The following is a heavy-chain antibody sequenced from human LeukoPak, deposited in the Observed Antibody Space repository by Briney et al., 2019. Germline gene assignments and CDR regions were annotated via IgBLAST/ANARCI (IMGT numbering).Heavy chain of an antibody. J-gene: IGHJ4*02. D-gene: IGHD3-3*01. CDR3: ARQDFWSGYLGLCYFDY. CDR2: IYYSGST. Sequence: SETLSLTCTVSGGSNSSYYWSWIRQPPGKGLEWIGYIYYSGSTNYNPSLKSRVTISVDTSKNQFSLKLSSVTAADTAVYYCARQDFWSGYLGLCYFDYWGQGTLVTVSS. CDR1: GGSNSSYY. V-gene: IGHV4-59*08.